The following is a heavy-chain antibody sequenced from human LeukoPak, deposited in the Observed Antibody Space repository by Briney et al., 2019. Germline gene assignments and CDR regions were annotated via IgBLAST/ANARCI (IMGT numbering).Heavy chain of an antibody. V-gene: IGHV1-69*06. Sequence: SVKVSCKASGGTFTNYAISWVRQAPGQGLEWMGGIIPIFGTANYAQKFQGRVTITADKSTSTAYMELSSLRSEDTAVYYCATGIYCTNGVCYSNYYYYMDVWGKGTTVTVSS. CDR3: ATGIYCTNGVCYSNYYYYMDV. J-gene: IGHJ6*03. CDR2: IIPIFGTA. D-gene: IGHD2-8*01. CDR1: GGTFTNYA.